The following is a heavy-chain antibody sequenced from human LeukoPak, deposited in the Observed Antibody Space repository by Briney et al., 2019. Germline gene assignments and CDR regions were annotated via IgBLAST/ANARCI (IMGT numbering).Heavy chain of an antibody. Sequence: SETLSLTCAVSGYSIGRGYYWGWIRQPPGKGLEWIGSIYHSGSTYYNPSLKSRVTISVDTSKNQFSLKLSSVTAADTAVYYCASYWGSGANWFDPWGQGTLVTVSS. V-gene: IGHV4-38-2*01. J-gene: IGHJ5*02. CDR3: ASYWGSGANWFDP. CDR2: IYHSGST. CDR1: GYSIGRGYY. D-gene: IGHD7-27*01.